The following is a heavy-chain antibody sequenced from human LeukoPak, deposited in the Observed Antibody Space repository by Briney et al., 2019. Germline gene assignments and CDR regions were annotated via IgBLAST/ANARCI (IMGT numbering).Heavy chain of an antibody. D-gene: IGHD3-9*01. CDR2: INANSGGT. CDR3: ARSSRYDIWTGYPY. Sequence: GASVKVSCKASGYTFTGYYMHWVRQAPGQGLEWMVCINANSGGTNYAQKFQGRVTMTRDTSISTAYMELSRLRSDDTAVYYCARSSRYDIWTGYPYWGQGTLVTVSP. CDR1: GYTFTGYY. V-gene: IGHV1-2*02. J-gene: IGHJ4*02.